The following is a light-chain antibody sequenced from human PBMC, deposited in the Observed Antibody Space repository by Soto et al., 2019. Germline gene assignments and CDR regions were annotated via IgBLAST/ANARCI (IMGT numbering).Light chain of an antibody. CDR3: QQYNSYWT. CDR2: KAS. Sequence: DIQMTQSPSTLSASVGDRVTITCRASQSISSWLAWYQQKSGKAPKLLIYKASSVESGVPPRFSSSGSGTEFTLTISSLQPDDLATYYCQQYNSYWTFGQGTKVEIK. J-gene: IGKJ1*01. CDR1: QSISSW. V-gene: IGKV1-5*03.